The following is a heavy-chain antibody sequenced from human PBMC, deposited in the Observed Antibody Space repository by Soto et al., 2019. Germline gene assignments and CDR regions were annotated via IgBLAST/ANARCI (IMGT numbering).Heavy chain of an antibody. CDR2: IYYSGST. J-gene: IGHJ6*02. CDR3: ARDVGIGFGELSSSANYYYGMDV. Sequence: QVQLQESGPGLVKPSQTLSLTCTVSGGSISSGGYYWTWIRQHPEKGLEWIGYIYYSGSTHYNPSLKSRATISADTSHNQFSLKLNSVTAADTAVYYCARDVGIGFGELSSSANYYYGMDVWGQGTTVTVSS. D-gene: IGHD3-10*01. CDR1: GGSISSGGYY. V-gene: IGHV4-31*03.